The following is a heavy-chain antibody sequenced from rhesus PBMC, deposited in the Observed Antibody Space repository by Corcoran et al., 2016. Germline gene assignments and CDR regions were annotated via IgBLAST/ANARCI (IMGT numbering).Heavy chain of an antibody. V-gene: IGHV4-147*01. Sequence: QVQLQESGPGVVKPSETLSLTCAVSGGSLSSYGWGWIRQPPGKGLEGIGQIYGGSGSTSYNPSIKSLVTISSDTSKNQFSLKLSSVTAADTAVYYCAKSGLRADYWGQGVLVTVSS. D-gene: IGHD2-15*01. CDR3: AKSGLRADY. CDR2: IYGGSGST. J-gene: IGHJ4*01. CDR1: GGSLSSYG.